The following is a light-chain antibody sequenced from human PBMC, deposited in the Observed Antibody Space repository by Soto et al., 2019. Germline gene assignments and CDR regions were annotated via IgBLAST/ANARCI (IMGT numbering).Light chain of an antibody. J-gene: IGLJ2*01. Sequence: QSVLTQSPSASASLGASVKLTCTLSSGHSNYAIAWHQQQSEKGPRYLMKLNSDGSHSKGDGIPDRFSGSSSGAERYLTIASLQSQYDADYYCQTSGSGTVVFGGGT. CDR2: LNSDGSH. CDR1: SGHSNYA. V-gene: IGLV4-69*01. CDR3: QTSGSGTVV.